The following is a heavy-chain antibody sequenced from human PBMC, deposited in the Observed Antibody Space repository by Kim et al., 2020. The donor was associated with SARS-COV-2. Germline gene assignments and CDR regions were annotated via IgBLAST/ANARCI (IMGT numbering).Heavy chain of an antibody. CDR1: GGTFSSYA. J-gene: IGHJ6*02. Sequence: SVKVSCKASGGTFSSYAISWVRQAPGQGLEWMGGIIPIFGTANYAQKFQGRVTITADESTSTAYMELSSLRSEDTAVYYCAREPPSDILTLGGMDVWGQGTTVTVSS. V-gene: IGHV1-69*13. CDR3: AREPPSDILTLGGMDV. D-gene: IGHD3-9*01. CDR2: IIPIFGTA.